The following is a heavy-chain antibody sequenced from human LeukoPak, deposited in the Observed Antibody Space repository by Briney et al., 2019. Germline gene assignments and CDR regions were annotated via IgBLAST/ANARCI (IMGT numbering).Heavy chain of an antibody. J-gene: IGHJ3*02. Sequence: SQTLSLTCAISRDFVSNKSAAWNWIRQSPSRGLEWLGRTYCRSKWYIDYAVSVKSRITINPDTSKNQFSLQLSSMTPEDTAVYYCARGETGAFDIWGPGAMVTVSS. CDR3: ARGETGAFDI. CDR1: RDFVSNKSAA. V-gene: IGHV6-1*01. CDR2: TYCRSKWYI.